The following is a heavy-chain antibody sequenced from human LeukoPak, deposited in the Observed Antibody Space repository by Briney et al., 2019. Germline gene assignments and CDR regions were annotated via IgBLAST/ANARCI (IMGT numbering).Heavy chain of an antibody. CDR3: ARDVAAAGLGDDAFDI. CDR1: GGSISYYY. D-gene: IGHD6-13*01. CDR2: IYSSGNT. V-gene: IGHV4-4*07. J-gene: IGHJ3*02. Sequence: SETLSLTCIVSGGSISYYYWSWIRQPAGKGLEWIGRIYSSGNTYYNPSLKSRVTMSVDTSKNQFSLKLNSVTAADTAVYYCARDVAAAGLGDDAFDIWGQGTMVTVSS.